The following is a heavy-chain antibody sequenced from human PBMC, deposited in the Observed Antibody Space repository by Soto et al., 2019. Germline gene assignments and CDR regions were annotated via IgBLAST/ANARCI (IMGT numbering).Heavy chain of an antibody. CDR3: TSEQVTIFGVVIPYYYYGMDV. CDR2: INPSGGST. D-gene: IGHD3-3*01. V-gene: IGHV1-46*01. J-gene: IGHJ6*02. CDR1: GYTFTSYY. Sequence: QVQLVQSGAEVKKPGASVKVSCKASGYTFTSYYMHWVRLAPGQGLEWMGIINPSGGSTSYAQKFQSSVAMTTDSSTSTVYMDLRSLRSHHTPVNYCTSEQVTIFGVVIPYYYYGMDVWGQGTTVTLSS.